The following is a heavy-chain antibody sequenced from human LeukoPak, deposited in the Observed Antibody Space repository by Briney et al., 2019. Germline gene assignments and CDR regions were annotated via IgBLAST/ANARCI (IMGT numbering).Heavy chain of an antibody. CDR1: GYTFTSYD. V-gene: IGHV1-8*01. D-gene: IGHD1-26*01. CDR2: MNPNSGNT. CDR3: AREYEWELHGMDV. J-gene: IGHJ6*02. Sequence: GASVKVSCKASGYTFTSYDINWVRQATGQGLEWMGWMNPNSGNTGYAQKLQGRVTMTRDTSISTAYMELSRLRSDDTAVYYCAREYEWELHGMDVWGQGTTVTVSS.